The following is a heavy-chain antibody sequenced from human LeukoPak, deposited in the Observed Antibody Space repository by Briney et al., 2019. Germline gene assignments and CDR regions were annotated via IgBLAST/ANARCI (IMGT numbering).Heavy chain of an antibody. Sequence: ASVKVSCKASGYTFTGYYMHWVRQAPGQGLEWMGWINPNSGGTNYAQKFQGRVTMTRDTSISTAYMELRSLRSDDTAVYYCTRGSGSYFDYWGQGTLVTVSS. CDR2: INPNSGGT. CDR3: TRGSGSYFDY. V-gene: IGHV1-2*02. D-gene: IGHD1-26*01. J-gene: IGHJ4*02. CDR1: GYTFTGYY.